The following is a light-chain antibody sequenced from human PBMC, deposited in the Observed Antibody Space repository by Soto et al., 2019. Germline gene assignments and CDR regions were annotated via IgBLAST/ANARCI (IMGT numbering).Light chain of an antibody. CDR2: DVF. CDR1: QSISIY. V-gene: IGKV3-11*01. J-gene: IGKJ5*01. CDR3: QPRSNWPQEIT. Sequence: EIVLTQSPATLSLSPGERATLSCRASQSISIYLAWYQQKPGQAPRLLIYDVFNRATGIPARFSGSGSGTDFPLTISSLEPEEFAVYYCQPRSNWPQEITFGQGTRLDIK.